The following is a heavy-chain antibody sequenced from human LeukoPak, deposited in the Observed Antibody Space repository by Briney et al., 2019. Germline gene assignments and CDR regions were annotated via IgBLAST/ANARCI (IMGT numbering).Heavy chain of an antibody. V-gene: IGHV4-39*07. CDR2: FSSGGSA. CDR1: GGSISSSSYY. J-gene: IGHJ4*02. CDR3: ARKQTGTMYDV. D-gene: IGHD1-7*01. Sequence: SETLSLTRIAPGGSISSSSYYWAWIRQSPGKGLEWIGTFSSGGSAYYNPSLTSRVSISKDTSDNQFSLRLYSVTAADTAVYYCARKQTGTMYDVWGQGTLVTVSS.